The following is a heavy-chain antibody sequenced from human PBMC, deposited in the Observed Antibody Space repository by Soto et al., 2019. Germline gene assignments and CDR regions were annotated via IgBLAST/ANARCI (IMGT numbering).Heavy chain of an antibody. CDR1: GGSISSSSYY. V-gene: IGHV4-39*01. J-gene: IGHJ4*02. CDR3: ARLDLWLVWTVDY. CDR2: IYYSGST. D-gene: IGHD6-19*01. Sequence: PSETLSLTCTVSGGSISSSSYYWGWIRQPPGKGLEWIGSIYYSGSTYYNPSLKSRVTISVDTSKNQFSLKLSSVTAADTAVYYCARLDLWLVWTVDYWGQGTLVTVSS.